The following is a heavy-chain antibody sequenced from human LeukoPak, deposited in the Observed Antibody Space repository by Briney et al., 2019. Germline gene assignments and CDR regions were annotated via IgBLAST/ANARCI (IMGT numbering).Heavy chain of an antibody. CDR3: ARVKRNYPLDQYFKH. Sequence: GGSVKVSRMASRYTLIGYLLHSVRPAPGQGLEWMGWIYPNSGGTNYAQKLRGGVTLTRDTSLRTPSMELSKQRSDGTDVCFCARVKRNYPLDQYFKHWGQGTLVTVSS. D-gene: IGHD1-7*01. CDR2: IYPNSGGT. V-gene: IGHV1-2*02. CDR1: RYTLIGYL. J-gene: IGHJ1*01.